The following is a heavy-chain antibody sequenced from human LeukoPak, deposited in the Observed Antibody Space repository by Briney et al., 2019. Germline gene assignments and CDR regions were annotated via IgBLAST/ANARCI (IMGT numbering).Heavy chain of an antibody. CDR1: GGSISSYY. Sequence: SETLSLTCTVSGGSISSYYWSWIRQPAGKGLEWIGRIYTSGSTNYNPSLKSRVTMSADTSKNQFSLNLSSVTAADTAVYYCGKEKYYYDSSGYYYAPFDYWGQGTLVTVSS. V-gene: IGHV4-4*07. J-gene: IGHJ4*02. D-gene: IGHD3-22*01. CDR2: IYTSGST. CDR3: GKEKYYYDSSGYYYAPFDY.